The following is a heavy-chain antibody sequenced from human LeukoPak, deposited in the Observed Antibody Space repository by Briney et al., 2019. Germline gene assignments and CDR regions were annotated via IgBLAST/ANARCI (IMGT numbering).Heavy chain of an antibody. CDR2: IHYSGST. V-gene: IGHV4-59*01. J-gene: IGHJ4*02. D-gene: IGHD1-26*01. Sequence: SETLSLTCTVSGGSISSYYWSWIRQPPGKGLEWIGYIHYSGSTNYNPSLKSRVTISVDTSKNQFSLKLSSVTAADTAVYYCARDRMGATYWGQGTLVTVSS. CDR1: GGSISSYY. CDR3: ARDRMGATY.